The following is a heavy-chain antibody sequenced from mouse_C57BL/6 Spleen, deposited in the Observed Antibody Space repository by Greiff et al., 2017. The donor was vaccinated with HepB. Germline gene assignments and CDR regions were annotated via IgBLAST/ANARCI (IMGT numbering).Heavy chain of an antibody. J-gene: IGHJ4*01. CDR2: ISGGGGNT. V-gene: IGHV5-9*01. CDR1: GFTFSSYT. D-gene: IGHD2-4*01. Sequence: EVMLVESGGGLVKPGGSLKLSCAASGFTFSSYTMSWVRQTPEKRLEWVATISGGGGNTYYPDSVKGRFTISRDNAKNTLYLQMSSLRSEDTALYYCARREADYDEDAMDYWGQGTSVTVSS. CDR3: ARREADYDEDAMDY.